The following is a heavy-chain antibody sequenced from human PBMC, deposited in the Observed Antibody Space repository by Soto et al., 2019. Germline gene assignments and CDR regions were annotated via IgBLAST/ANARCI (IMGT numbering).Heavy chain of an antibody. CDR2: ISYDGGSK. V-gene: IGHV3-30-3*01. D-gene: IGHD1-26*01. CDR1: GLTLSNYA. CDR3: ARDTGSWNFDY. J-gene: IGHJ4*02. Sequence: GGSLRLSCAASGLTLSNYAMNWVRQAPGKGLEWVAVISYDGGSKYYADSVKGRFTISRDNSKNTLSLQMNSLRVDDTALYYCARDTGSWNFDYWGQGTQVPVSS.